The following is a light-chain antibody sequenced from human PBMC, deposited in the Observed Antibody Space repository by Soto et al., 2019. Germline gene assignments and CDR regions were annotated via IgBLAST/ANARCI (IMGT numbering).Light chain of an antibody. CDR2: RAS. Sequence: DIQMTQSPATLSASVGDRVTITCRASQSISDWVAWYQQKPGKPPKFLIYRASSLQGGVPSRFSGSGSGTEFTLTINSLQPDDFATYYCQHYDNYLWTFGQGTKVESK. CDR3: QHYDNYLWT. J-gene: IGKJ1*01. CDR1: QSISDW. V-gene: IGKV1-5*03.